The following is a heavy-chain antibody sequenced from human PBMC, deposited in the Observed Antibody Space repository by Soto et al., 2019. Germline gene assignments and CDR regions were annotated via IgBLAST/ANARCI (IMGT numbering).Heavy chain of an antibody. CDR3: ARELETLATPLDF. D-gene: IGHD3-3*02. V-gene: IGHV1-2*02. CDR2: INPRSAAT. Sequence: XSLKGSCRRSGYTFTSFYIYCVRQAPGQRPEWLGWINPRSAATNYAQNFQGRVTMTRDTSIDTAYMELSSLRSDDTAVYYCARELETLATPLDFWGQGTLVTVSS. CDR1: GYTFTSFY. J-gene: IGHJ4*02.